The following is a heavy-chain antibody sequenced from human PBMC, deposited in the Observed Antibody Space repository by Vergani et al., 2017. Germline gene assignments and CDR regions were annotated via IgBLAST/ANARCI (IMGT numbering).Heavy chain of an antibody. D-gene: IGHD1-1*01. CDR3: ARHTTYTDS. J-gene: IGHJ4*02. CDR2: IYPADPDT. CDR1: EYSFGNYW. Sequence: EVELVQSGPEMRKPGESLKISCKGSEYSFGNYWIGWVRQMPGKGLEWMGIIYPADPDTRYSPSFQGRVTISADKSISTAFLQWDSLKASDTALYYCARHTTYTDSWGQGTLVTVSS. V-gene: IGHV5-51*01.